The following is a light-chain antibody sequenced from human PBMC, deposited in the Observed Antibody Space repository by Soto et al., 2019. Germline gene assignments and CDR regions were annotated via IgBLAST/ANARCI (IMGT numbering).Light chain of an antibody. CDR2: GAS. Sequence: EIVLTQSPGTLSLSPGERATLSCRASQSVSNNHLAWYQQKLGQPPRLLIYGASNRATGIPDRFSGSGSGTDFTLTISRLEPEDFAVYYCQQYNISPRTFGQGTKVEIK. CDR3: QQYNISPRT. V-gene: IGKV3-20*01. J-gene: IGKJ1*01. CDR1: QSVSNNH.